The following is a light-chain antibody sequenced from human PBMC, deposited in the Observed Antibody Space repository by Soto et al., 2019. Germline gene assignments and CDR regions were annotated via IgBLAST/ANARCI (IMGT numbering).Light chain of an antibody. Sequence: EIVLTQSPATLSLSPGERATLSCRASQSVSRYLAWYQQKPGQAPTLLIYDASNRATGIPARFSGSGSGTDFTLTISSLEPEDFAVYYCQQRSNWPSFGPGTKLDIK. CDR3: QQRSNWPS. J-gene: IGKJ3*01. V-gene: IGKV3-11*01. CDR2: DAS. CDR1: QSVSRY.